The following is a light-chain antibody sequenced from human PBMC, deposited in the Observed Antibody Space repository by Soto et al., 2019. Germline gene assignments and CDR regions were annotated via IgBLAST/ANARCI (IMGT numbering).Light chain of an antibody. CDR2: WAS. V-gene: IGKV4-1*01. CDR1: QSVFSSSTNKNY. Sequence: DFVMTQSPDSLAVSLGERATINCKSSQSVFSSSTNKNYSAWFQQKPGQPPKLLIYWASTRKSGVPDRFSGSGSGTDFTLTITSLQAEDVAVYYCQQYHSDPITFGQGTRLEIK. J-gene: IGKJ5*01. CDR3: QQYHSDPIT.